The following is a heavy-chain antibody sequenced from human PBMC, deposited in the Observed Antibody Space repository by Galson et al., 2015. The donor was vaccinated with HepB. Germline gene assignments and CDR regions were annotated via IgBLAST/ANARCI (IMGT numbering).Heavy chain of an antibody. J-gene: IGHJ5*02. CDR2: INPSSGGT. D-gene: IGHD2-2*01. V-gene: IGHV1-2*02. Sequence: SVKVSCKASGYTFTASYIHWVRQAPGQGLEWMGWINPSSGGTKYAQSFQGRVTMTRDTSIGTVYMELSRLRSDDTAVYYCARAEPSGWCSSPRCYGENWLDPWGQGTLVTVSS. CDR3: ARAEPSGWCSSPRCYGENWLDP. CDR1: GYTFTASY.